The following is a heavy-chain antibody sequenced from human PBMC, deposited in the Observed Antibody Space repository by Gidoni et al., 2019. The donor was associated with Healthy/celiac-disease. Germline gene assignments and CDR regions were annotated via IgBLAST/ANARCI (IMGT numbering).Heavy chain of an antibody. Sequence: QVQLQESGPGLVKPSQTLSLTCTVSGGSISSGRYYWSWIRQPAGKGLEWIGRIYTSGSTNYNPSLKSRVTISVDTSKNQFSLKLSSVTAADTAVYYCARVSCGGDCYSPADYGMDVWGQGTTVTVSS. CDR3: ARVSCGGDCYSPADYGMDV. V-gene: IGHV4-61*02. D-gene: IGHD2-21*02. CDR2: IYTSGST. J-gene: IGHJ6*02. CDR1: GGSISSGRYY.